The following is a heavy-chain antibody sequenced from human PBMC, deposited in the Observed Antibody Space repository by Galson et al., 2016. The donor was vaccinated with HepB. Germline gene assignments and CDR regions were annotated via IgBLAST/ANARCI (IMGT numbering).Heavy chain of an antibody. CDR2: IWYDGSNK. D-gene: IGHD6-13*01. CDR1: GFTFNSFG. J-gene: IGHJ4*02. V-gene: IGHV3-33*01. CDR3: AREAPIAAPGANDC. Sequence: SLRLSCAASGFTFNSFGMHWVRQAPGKGLEWVAVIWYDGSNKYYGDSVKGRFTISRDNSKNTLYLQMNSLRAEDTAIYYCAREAPIAAPGANDCWGQETQVTVSS.